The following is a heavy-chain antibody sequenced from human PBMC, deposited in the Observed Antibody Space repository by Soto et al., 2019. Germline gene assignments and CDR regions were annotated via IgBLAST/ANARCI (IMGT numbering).Heavy chain of an antibody. CDR1: GFTFSSYA. V-gene: IGHV3-30-3*01. J-gene: IGHJ6*02. D-gene: IGHD6-13*01. CDR2: ISYDGSNK. Sequence: PGGSLRLSCAASGFTFSSYAMHWVRQAPGKGLEWVAVISYDGSNKYYADSVKGRFTISRDNSKNTLYLQMNSLRAEDTAVYYCAREETAAAGYYYYGKDVWGQGTTVTVSS. CDR3: AREETAAAGYYYYGKDV.